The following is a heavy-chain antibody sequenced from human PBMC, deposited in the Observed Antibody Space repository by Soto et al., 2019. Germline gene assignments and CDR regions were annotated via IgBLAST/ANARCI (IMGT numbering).Heavy chain of an antibody. Sequence: GSLRLSCEASGFTLRNYAMTWVRQAPGKGLEWVSLISANDVGTYYAESVKTRFTISTDQSRNTVHLQMGSLRADDTAIYYCAKAKNDYNWDNRPPFDYWGQGTLVTVSS. V-gene: IGHV3-23*01. CDR1: GFTLRNYA. CDR2: ISANDVGT. CDR3: AKAKNDYNWDNRPPFDY. D-gene: IGHD1-20*01. J-gene: IGHJ4*02.